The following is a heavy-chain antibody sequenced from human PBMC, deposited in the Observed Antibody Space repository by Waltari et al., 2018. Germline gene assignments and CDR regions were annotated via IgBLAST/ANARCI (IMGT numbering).Heavy chain of an antibody. J-gene: IGHJ4*02. CDR3: ATGDSDLDY. V-gene: IGHV1-24*01. Sequence: QVQLVQSGAEVKKPGASVKVSCKVSGYTLTELSMHWMRQAPGKGLEWMGGFDPEDGKTIYAQRLQGRVTMTEDTSTDTAYMELSNLRSADTAVYYCATGDSDLDYWGQGTLVTVSS. CDR1: GYTLTELS. CDR2: FDPEDGKT.